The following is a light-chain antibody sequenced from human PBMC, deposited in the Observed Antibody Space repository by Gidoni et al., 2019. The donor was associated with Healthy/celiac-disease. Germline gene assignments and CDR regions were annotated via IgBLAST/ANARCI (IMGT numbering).Light chain of an antibody. CDR2: DAS. Sequence: EIVLTQSPATLSLSPGERATISCRASQSVSSYLAWYQQKPGKAPRLLIYDASNRATGIPARFSGSGSGTDFTLTISSLEPEDFAVYYCQQPVETFGQGTKVEIK. J-gene: IGKJ1*01. CDR1: QSVSSY. V-gene: IGKV3-11*01. CDR3: QQPVET.